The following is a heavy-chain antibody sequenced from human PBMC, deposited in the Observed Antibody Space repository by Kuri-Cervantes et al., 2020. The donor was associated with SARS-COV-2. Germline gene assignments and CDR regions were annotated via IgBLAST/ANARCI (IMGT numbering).Heavy chain of an antibody. J-gene: IGHJ4*02. CDR2: IGPSGTTK. CDR3: ARDHTKRWPINSYFDY. D-gene: IGHD5-24*01. CDR1: GFTFSDYY. V-gene: IGHV3-11*04. Sequence: GESLKISCAASGFTFSDYYMTWIRQAPGKGLEWVSNIGPSGTTKYYADSVKGRFTISRDNAKNSLYLQMNSLRAEDTAVYYCARDHTKRWPINSYFDYWGQGTLVTVSS.